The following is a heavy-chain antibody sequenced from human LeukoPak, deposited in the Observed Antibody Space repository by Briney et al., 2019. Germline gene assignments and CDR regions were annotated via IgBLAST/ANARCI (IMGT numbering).Heavy chain of an antibody. Sequence: GGSLRLSCASSGFTFSFYWMHWVRQAPGKGLVGVSRINNDGRSTSYAGSVKGRFTISRDNAKNTLYLQMNSLRAEDTAVYYRARDNEYCTGGTCRLDYWGQGALVTVSS. CDR3: ARDNEYCTGGTCRLDY. D-gene: IGHD2-15*01. CDR2: INNDGRST. CDR1: GFTFSFYW. J-gene: IGHJ4*02. V-gene: IGHV3-74*01.